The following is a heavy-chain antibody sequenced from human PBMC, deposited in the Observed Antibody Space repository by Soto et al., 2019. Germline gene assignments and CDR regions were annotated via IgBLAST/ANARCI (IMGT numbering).Heavy chain of an antibody. J-gene: IGHJ5*02. CDR1: GYSFTTYW. CDR2: INPSDSYT. V-gene: IGHV5-10-1*01. Sequence: GESLKISCKGSGYSFTTYWISWVRQMPGKGLEWMGRINPSDSYTNYSPSFQGHVTISADKSISTAYLQWSSLKASDTAMYYCARFDIGALDPWGQGTLVTVSS. CDR3: ARFDIGALDP. D-gene: IGHD2-15*01.